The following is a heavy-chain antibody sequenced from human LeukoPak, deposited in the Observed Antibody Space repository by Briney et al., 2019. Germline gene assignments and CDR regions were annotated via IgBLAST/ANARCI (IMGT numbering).Heavy chain of an antibody. CDR3: ARDIAVAGTYAFDI. CDR2: IYYSGST. V-gene: IGHV4-59*01. Sequence: SETLSLTCTVSGGSISSYYWSWIRQPPGKGLEWIGYIYYSGSTNYNPSPKGRVTISVDTSKNQFSLKLSSVTAADTAVYYCARDIAVAGTYAFDIWGQGTMVTVSS. CDR1: GGSISSYY. J-gene: IGHJ3*02. D-gene: IGHD6-19*01.